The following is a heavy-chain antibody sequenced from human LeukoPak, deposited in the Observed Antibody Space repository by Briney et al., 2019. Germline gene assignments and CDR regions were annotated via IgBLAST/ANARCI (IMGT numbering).Heavy chain of an antibody. V-gene: IGHV3-74*01. Sequence: GGSLRLSCGASGFTFTTHWIHWVRQAPGKGLVWVSRIKPDGSDTNYADSVKGRFTISRDNAKNTVYLQMNSLRAEDTAVYYCVRGKYGGYFIDYWGQGTLVTVSS. J-gene: IGHJ4*02. CDR3: VRGKYGGYFIDY. CDR2: IKPDGSDT. D-gene: IGHD5-12*01. CDR1: GFTFTTHW.